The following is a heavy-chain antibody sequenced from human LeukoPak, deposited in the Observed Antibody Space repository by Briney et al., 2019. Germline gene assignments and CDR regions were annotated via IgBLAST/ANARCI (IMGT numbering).Heavy chain of an antibody. CDR3: AGERPSSSWYDY. V-gene: IGHV3-7*01. CDR2: IYQDGREK. CDR1: GFTFSSHL. J-gene: IGHJ4*02. Sequence: PGGPLRLSCAASGFTFSSHLMTWVRQAPGKGLEWVANIYQDGREKYYVDSVKGRFTISRDNAKNSPFLQMNSLRAEDTAAYYCAGERPSSSWYDYWGQGTLVTVSS. D-gene: IGHD6-13*01.